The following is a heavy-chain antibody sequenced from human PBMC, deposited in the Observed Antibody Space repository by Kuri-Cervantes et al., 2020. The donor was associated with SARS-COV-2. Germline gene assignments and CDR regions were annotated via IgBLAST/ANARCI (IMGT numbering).Heavy chain of an antibody. V-gene: IGHV1-8*02. CDR3: ARGPAYSSGRFVGVGPYYYYYGMDV. CDR2: MNPNSGNT. Sequence: ASVKVSCKASGGTFSNVAFSWVRQAPGQGLEWMGWMNPNSGNTGYAQKFQGRVTMTRNPSISTAYMELSSLRSEDTAVYYCARGPAYSSGRFVGVGPYYYYYGMDVWGQGTTVTVSS. CDR1: GGTFSNVA. D-gene: IGHD6-19*01. J-gene: IGHJ6*02.